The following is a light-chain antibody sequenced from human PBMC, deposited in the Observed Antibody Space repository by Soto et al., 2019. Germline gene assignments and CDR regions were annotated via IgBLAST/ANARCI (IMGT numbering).Light chain of an antibody. CDR2: AAS. J-gene: IGKJ1*01. CDR3: LQDYNYPWT. CDR1: QGIGND. Sequence: AIQMTQSPSSLSASVGDRVTITCRASQGIGNDLGWYQQKPEKAPELLIYAASSLQSGVPSRFSGSGSGTDFTLTISSLQPEDFETYYCLQDYNYPWTFGQGTKVEIK. V-gene: IGKV1-6*01.